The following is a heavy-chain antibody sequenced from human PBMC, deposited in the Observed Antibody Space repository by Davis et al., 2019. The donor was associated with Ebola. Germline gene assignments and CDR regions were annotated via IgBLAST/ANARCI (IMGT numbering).Heavy chain of an antibody. CDR1: GFTFRSYD. J-gene: IGHJ3*02. V-gene: IGHV3-13*01. Sequence: PGGSLRLSCAASGFTFRSYDMPWVRQATGKGLEWVSAIGAAGDTYYPGSVQGRFTISRENAKNSLYLQMNSLRAGDTAVYYCARALFGASAFDIWGQGTMVTVSS. D-gene: IGHD2-21*01. CDR3: ARALFGASAFDI. CDR2: IGAAGDT.